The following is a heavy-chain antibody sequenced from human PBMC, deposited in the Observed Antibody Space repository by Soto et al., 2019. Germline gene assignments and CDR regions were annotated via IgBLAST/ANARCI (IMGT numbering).Heavy chain of an antibody. CDR1: GSTFSSDG. D-gene: IGHD4-17*01. V-gene: IGHV3-23*01. CDR2: ITYNGGST. CDR3: EKARVTTTAFDY. J-gene: IGHJ4*02. Sequence: LRLSCAASGSTFSSDGMSWVRPAHGKGLEWVSLITYNGGSTYYADSVKGRFTISRDNTKNTLFLQMNSLRAEATAAYSSEKARVTTTAFDYWGQGALVTVSS.